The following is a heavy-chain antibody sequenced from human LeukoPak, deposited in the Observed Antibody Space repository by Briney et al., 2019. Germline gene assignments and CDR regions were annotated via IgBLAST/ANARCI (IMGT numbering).Heavy chain of an antibody. J-gene: IGHJ4*02. V-gene: IGHV4-39*01. Sequence: SETLSLTCTISGGSISTSHYWGWIRQAPGKGPEWIGSISHSGSTYYNPSLKSRISISVDTSKNQFSLQLSSVTAADTAVYYCARQSCSSTSCYFSFGGAYEYWGQGTLVTVSS. CDR1: GGSISTSHY. CDR3: ARQSCSSTSCYFSFGGAYEY. D-gene: IGHD2-2*01. CDR2: ISHSGST.